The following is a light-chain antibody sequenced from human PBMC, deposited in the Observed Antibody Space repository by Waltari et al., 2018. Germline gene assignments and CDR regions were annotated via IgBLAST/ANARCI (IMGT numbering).Light chain of an antibody. CDR3: KQSYSTPRVLT. J-gene: IGKJ4*01. CDR2: ASS. Sequence: DIQMTQSPSSLSASVGDRVTITCRASQSIDIYLNWYQQKPGKAPKLLIYASSSLQSVVPSRFSGSRSGTDFTLTINSLQPEDFANYYCKQSYSTPRVLTFGGGTKVEIK. V-gene: IGKV1-39*01. CDR1: QSIDIY.